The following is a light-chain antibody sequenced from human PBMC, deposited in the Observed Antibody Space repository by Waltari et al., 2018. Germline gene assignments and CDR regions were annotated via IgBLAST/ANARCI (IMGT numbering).Light chain of an antibody. Sequence: QSALTQPASVSGSPGQSITISCTATSSDIGAYNLVSWYQQHPGKAPKVIIYGVTERPSGVSDRFSGSKSANTASLTISGLQAEDEADYYCCSYADGTTSVFGGGTKVTVL. CDR1: SSDIGAYNL. V-gene: IGLV2-23*02. CDR3: CSYADGTTSV. J-gene: IGLJ3*02. CDR2: GVT.